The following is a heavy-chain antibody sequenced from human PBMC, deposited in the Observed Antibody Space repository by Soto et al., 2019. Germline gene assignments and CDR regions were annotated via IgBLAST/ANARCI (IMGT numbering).Heavy chain of an antibody. Sequence: PGGSLRLSCAAYGFTFSDYYMSWIRQAPGKGLEWVSYISSSGSTIYYADSVKGRFTISRDNAKNSLYLQMNSLRAEDTAVYYCARDEERYDYVWGSYRYSHYYYGMDVWGQGTTVTVSS. J-gene: IGHJ6*02. V-gene: IGHV3-11*01. CDR2: ISSSGSTI. CDR1: GFTFSDYY. CDR3: ARDEERYDYVWGSYRYSHYYYGMDV. D-gene: IGHD3-16*02.